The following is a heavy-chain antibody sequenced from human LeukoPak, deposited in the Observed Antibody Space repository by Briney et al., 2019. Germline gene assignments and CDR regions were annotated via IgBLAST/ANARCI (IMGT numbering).Heavy chain of an antibody. CDR1: GYTFTDSN. CDR2: INANSGGT. CDR3: VRDTGYSGNIAWFDP. V-gene: IGHV1-2*02. D-gene: IGHD1-26*01. J-gene: IGHJ5*02. Sequence: ASVKVSCKASGYTFTDSNIHWVRQAPGPGLEWMGWINANSGGTNYVQKFQGRVTMTRDTSISTDYLDLSRLTSGDTAVYYCVRDTGYSGNIAWFDPWGQGTLVTVSS.